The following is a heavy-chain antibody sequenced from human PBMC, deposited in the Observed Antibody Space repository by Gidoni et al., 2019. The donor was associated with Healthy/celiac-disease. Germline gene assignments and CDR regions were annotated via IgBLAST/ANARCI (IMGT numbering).Heavy chain of an antibody. CDR2: ISGSGGST. D-gene: IGHD3-3*01. J-gene: IGHJ4*02. Sequence: EVQLLESGGGLVQPWGSLRLSCAASGFTFSSYAMSWVRQAPGKGLEWVSAISGSGGSTYYADSVKGRFTISRDNSKNTLYLQMNSLRAEDTAVYYCASYDFWSGYFCYWGQGTLVTVSS. V-gene: IGHV3-23*01. CDR3: ASYDFWSGYFCY. CDR1: GFTFSSYA.